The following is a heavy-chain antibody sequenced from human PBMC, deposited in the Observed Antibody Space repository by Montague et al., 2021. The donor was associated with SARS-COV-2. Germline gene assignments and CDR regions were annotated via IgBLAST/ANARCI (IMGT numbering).Heavy chain of an antibody. D-gene: IGHD6-13*01. V-gene: IGHV6-1*01. J-gene: IGHJ4*02. CDR3: ARGPRYSLSWSFDY. CDR2: SYFISKWYY. CDR1: GDSVTGTWTS. Sequence: CAISGDSVTGTWTSGADRKNTPLNSIDFRRTSYFISKWYYGYAVSVKSRMTISPDTSKNQFSLQLSSVTPEDRAVYYCARGPRYSLSWSFDYWGQGTLVTVSS.